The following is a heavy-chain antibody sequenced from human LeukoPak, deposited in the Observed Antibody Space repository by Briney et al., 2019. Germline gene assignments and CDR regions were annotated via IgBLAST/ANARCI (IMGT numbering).Heavy chain of an antibody. CDR1: GFTFSSYN. CDR3: ARDRWELSAFDI. CDR2: ISSGSSTI. D-gene: IGHD1-26*01. J-gene: IGHJ3*02. V-gene: IGHV3-48*02. Sequence: QTGGSLRLSCAASGFTFSSYNMQWVRQAPGKGLEWVSYISSGSSTIYYADPVKGRFTISRDNAKNSLYLQMNSLRDEDTAVYYCARDRWELSAFDIWGQGTMVTVSS.